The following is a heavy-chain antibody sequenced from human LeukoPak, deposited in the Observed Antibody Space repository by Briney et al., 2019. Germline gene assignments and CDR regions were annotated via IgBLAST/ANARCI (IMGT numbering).Heavy chain of an antibody. CDR2: ISSSSSYI. V-gene: IGHV3-21*01. J-gene: IGHJ3*02. CDR1: GFTFSSYS. CDR3: ARPRDRAFDI. Sequence: GGSLRLSCAASGFTFSSYSMNWVRQAPGKGLEWVSSISSSSSYIYYADSVKGRFTISRDNAKDSLYLQMNSLRAEDTAVYYCARPRDRAFDIWGQGTMVTVSS.